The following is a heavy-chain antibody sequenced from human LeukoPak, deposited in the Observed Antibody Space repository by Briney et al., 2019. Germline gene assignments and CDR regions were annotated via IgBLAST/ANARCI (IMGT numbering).Heavy chain of an antibody. CDR3: ARGEIDNYGYPYFDY. V-gene: IGHV4-59*01. CDR2: IYYSGST. D-gene: IGHD5-18*01. J-gene: IGHJ4*02. Sequence: SETLSLTCTVSGGSISSYYWSWIRQPPGKGLEWIGYIYYSGSTNYNPSLKSRVTISVDTSKNQFSLKLSSVTAADTAVYYCARGEIDNYGYPYFDYWGQGTLVTVSS. CDR1: GGSISSYY.